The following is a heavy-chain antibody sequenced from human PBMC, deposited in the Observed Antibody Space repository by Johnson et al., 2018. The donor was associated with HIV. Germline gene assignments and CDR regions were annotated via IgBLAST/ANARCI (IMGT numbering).Heavy chain of an antibody. CDR1: GFTFSSYA. D-gene: IGHD3-10*01. V-gene: IGHV3-7*01. J-gene: IGHJ3*01. CDR3: ARGGLLWFGHPAD. CDR2: IKQDGSEK. Sequence: VQLVESGGGVVQPGRSPRLSCAASGFTFSSYAMHWVRQAPGKGLEWVANIKQDGSEKYCVDSVKGRFTISRDNAKNSLYLQMNSLRAEDTAVYYCARGGLLWFGHPADWGQGTMVTVSS.